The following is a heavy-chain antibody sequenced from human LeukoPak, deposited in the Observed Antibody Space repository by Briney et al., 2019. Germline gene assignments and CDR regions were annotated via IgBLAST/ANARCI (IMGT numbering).Heavy chain of an antibody. D-gene: IGHD2-21*01. V-gene: IGHV1-2*02. CDR2: INPNNGDT. Sequence: ASVKVSRTASGYTFTAQNMHWVRHAPGQGLEWMGWINPNNGDTKYAQSFLGRVTMTRDTSTTTAYMELSSLRSHDTAVDFCASYPRSIPTPPFDYWGQGTLVTVSS. CDR1: GYTFTAQN. CDR3: ASYPRSIPTPPFDY. J-gene: IGHJ4*02.